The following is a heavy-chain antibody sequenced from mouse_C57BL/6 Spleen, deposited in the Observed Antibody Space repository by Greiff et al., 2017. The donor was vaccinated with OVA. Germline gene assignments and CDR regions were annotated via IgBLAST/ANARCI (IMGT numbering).Heavy chain of an antibody. CDR3: TSMDTTEYYFDY. V-gene: IGHV14-1*01. Sequence: EVHLVESGAELVRPGASVKLSCTASGFNIKDYYMHWVKQRPEQGLEWIGRFDPEDGDTEYAPKFQGKATMTADTSSNTAYLTLSSLTSEDSAVYCCTSMDTTEYYFDYWGQGTTLTVSS. D-gene: IGHD2-2*01. CDR2: FDPEDGDT. CDR1: GFNIKDYY. J-gene: IGHJ2*01.